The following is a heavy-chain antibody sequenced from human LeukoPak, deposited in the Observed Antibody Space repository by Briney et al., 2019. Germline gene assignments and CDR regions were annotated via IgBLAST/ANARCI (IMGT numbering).Heavy chain of an antibody. J-gene: IGHJ2*01. CDR2: INPNSGGT. CDR1: GYTFTGYY. CDR3: AIENLVVPAAIRGWWYFDL. D-gene: IGHD2-2*02. V-gene: IGHV1-2*02. Sequence: ASVKVSCKASGYTFTGYYMHWVRQAPGQGLEWMGWINPNSGGTNYAQKFQGRVTMTRDTSISTAYMELSRLRSDDTAVYYCAIENLVVPAAIRGWWYFDLWGRGTLVTVSS.